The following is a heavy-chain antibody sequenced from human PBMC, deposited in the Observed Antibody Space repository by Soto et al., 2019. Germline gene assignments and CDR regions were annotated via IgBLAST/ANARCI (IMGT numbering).Heavy chain of an antibody. CDR2: ISGTGGNT. V-gene: IGHV3-23*01. CDR1: GFTFSTYA. J-gene: IGHJ1*01. D-gene: IGHD2-8*01. Sequence: EVHLLESGGGLVQPGGSLRLSCACSGFTFSTYAMSWVRQAPGKGLEWFSVISGTGGNTYYTDSVKGRFTISRDNSKNTVYLQMNSLRAEDTAVYYCAKDWGYCTNDGCYEYFQDWGQGTLVTVSS. CDR3: AKDWGYCTNDGCYEYFQD.